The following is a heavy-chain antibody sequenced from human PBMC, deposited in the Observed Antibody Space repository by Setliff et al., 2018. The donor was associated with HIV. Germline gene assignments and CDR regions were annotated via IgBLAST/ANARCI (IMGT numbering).Heavy chain of an antibody. CDR1: GGSIGSHY. CDR2: IYYGGST. D-gene: IGHD6-19*01. J-gene: IGHJ1*01. V-gene: IGHV4-59*11. CDR3: AKDKYGSGFSTFLH. Sequence: SETLSLTCSVSGGSIGSHYWPWIRQPPGKGLEWIGFIYYGGSTNYNPSLKSRVTISVDKSTNQFSLKLISVTAEDTAIYFCAKDKYGSGFSTFLHWGQGALVTVSS.